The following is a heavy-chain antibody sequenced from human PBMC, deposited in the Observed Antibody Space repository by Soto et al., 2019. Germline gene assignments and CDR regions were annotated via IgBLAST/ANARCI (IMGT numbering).Heavy chain of an antibody. V-gene: IGHV4-34*01. J-gene: IGHJ2*01. CDR1: GGSFSGYY. CDR3: ARESHDILTGPPWVWYFDL. D-gene: IGHD3-9*01. CDR2: INDRGSI. Sequence: QVQLQQWGAGPLRPLETLSLTCGVSGGSFSGYYWAWIRQSPEKGLEWIGEINDRGSINYNPSLKSRVSISVDTSKNHSSLKLRSVTAADTAVYYCARESHDILTGPPWVWYFDLWGRGTLVTVSS.